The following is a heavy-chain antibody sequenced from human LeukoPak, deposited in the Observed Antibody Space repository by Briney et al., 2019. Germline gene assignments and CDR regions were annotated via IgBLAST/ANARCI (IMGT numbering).Heavy chain of an antibody. CDR3: ARFGAPAAMIYYYYYMDV. J-gene: IGHJ6*03. Sequence: ASVKVSCKASGYTFTGHYMHWVRQAPGQGLEWLGWINPNTGGTNYAQQFQGRVTITRDTSISTAYMELSRLRSDDTAVYYCARFGAPAAMIYYYYYMDVWGKGTTVTVSS. D-gene: IGHD2-2*01. V-gene: IGHV1-2*02. CDR2: INPNTGGT. CDR1: GYTFTGHY.